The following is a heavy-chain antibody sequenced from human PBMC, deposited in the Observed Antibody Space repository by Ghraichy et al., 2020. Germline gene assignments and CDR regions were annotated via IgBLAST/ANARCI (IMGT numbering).Heavy chain of an antibody. J-gene: IGHJ6*02. Sequence: GGSLRLSCAASGFTFSSYSMNWVRQAPGKGLEWVSSISSSSSYIYYADSVKGRFTISRDNAKNSLYLQMNSLRAEDTAVYYCARDVDSSSWYELNYYYGMDVWGQGTTVTVSS. V-gene: IGHV3-21*01. CDR2: ISSSSSYI. CDR1: GFTFSSYS. D-gene: IGHD6-13*01. CDR3: ARDVDSSSWYELNYYYGMDV.